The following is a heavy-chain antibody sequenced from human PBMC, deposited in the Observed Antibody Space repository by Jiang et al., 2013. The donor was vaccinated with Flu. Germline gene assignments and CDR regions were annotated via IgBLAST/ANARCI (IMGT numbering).Heavy chain of an antibody. Sequence: GAEVKKPGESLKISCKGSGYSFTSYWIGWVRQMPGKGLEWMGIIYPGDSDTRYSPSFQGQVTISADKSISTAYLQWSSLKASDTAMYYCARTDTYYYDSSGPIGAFDIWGQGTTVTVSS. CDR1: GYSFTSYW. J-gene: IGHJ3*02. CDR2: IYPGDSDT. CDR3: ARTDTYYYDSSGPIGAFDI. D-gene: IGHD3-22*01. V-gene: IGHV5-51*01.